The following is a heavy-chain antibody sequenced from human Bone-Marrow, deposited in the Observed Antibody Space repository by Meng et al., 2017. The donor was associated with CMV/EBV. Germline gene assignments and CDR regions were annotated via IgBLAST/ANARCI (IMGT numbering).Heavy chain of an antibody. V-gene: IGHV3-66*01. Sequence: GESLKISCAASGFTVSSNYMSWVRQAPGKGLEWVSVIYSGGSTYYADSVKGRFTISRDNAKNTLYLQMNSLRAEDTAVYYCARDKTGMDVWGQGTTVTVSS. CDR1: GFTVSSNY. J-gene: IGHJ6*02. CDR3: ARDKTGMDV. CDR2: IYSGGST.